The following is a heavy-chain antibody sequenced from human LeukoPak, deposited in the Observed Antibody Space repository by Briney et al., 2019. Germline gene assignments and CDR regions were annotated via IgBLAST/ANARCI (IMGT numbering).Heavy chain of an antibody. Sequence: GESLKISCRGSGYTFTDYYLHWVRQAPGQGLEWMGWINPNSGGTNYAQKFQGRVTMTRDTSISTAYMELSRLRSDDTAVYYCARDHYYGSGSYYNWGQGTLVTVSS. CDR2: INPNSGGT. CDR1: GYTFTDYY. V-gene: IGHV1-2*02. CDR3: ARDHYYGSGSYYN. D-gene: IGHD3-10*01. J-gene: IGHJ4*02.